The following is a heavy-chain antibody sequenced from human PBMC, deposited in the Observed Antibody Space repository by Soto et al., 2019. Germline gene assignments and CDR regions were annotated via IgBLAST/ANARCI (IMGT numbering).Heavy chain of an antibody. Sequence: EVQLVESGGGLVQPGGSLRLSCVASGFTFSSYWMSWVRQAPGKGLEWVANIKEDGCEKYYVDSVEGRFTISRDNAKNSLYLQMYSLRAEDTAVYYCARRGDAFDHWGQGTLVTVSS. D-gene: IGHD2-21*01. CDR1: GFTFSSYW. CDR3: ARRGDAFDH. V-gene: IGHV3-7*01. J-gene: IGHJ4*02. CDR2: IKEDGCEK.